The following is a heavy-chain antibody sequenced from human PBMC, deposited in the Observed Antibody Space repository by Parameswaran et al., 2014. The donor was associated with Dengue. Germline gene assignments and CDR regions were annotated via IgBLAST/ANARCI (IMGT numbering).Heavy chain of an antibody. CDR2: IYPGDSDT. D-gene: IGHD2-2*01. V-gene: IGHV5-51*01. J-gene: IGHJ6*02. CDR3: ARHSDIVVVPAAAPPVSRPEYYYYYGMDV. Sequence: VRQMPGKGLGWMGIIYPGDSDTRYSPSFQGQVTISADKSISTAYLQWSSLKASDTAMYYCARHSDIVVVPAAAPPVSRPEYYYYYGMDVWGQGTTVTVSS.